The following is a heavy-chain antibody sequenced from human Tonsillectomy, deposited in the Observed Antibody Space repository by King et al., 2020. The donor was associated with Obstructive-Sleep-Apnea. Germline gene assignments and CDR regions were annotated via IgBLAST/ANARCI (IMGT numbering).Heavy chain of an antibody. CDR2: IYYSGST. V-gene: IGHV4-59*01. CDR3: ASLTYSDFWSGSGGAFDI. J-gene: IGHJ3*02. Sequence: QLQESGPGLVKPSETLSLTCTVSGGSISSYYWSWIRQPPGKGLEWIGYIYYSGSTNYNPSLKSRVTISVDTSKNQFSLKLSSVTAADTAVYYCASLTYSDFWSGSGGAFDIWGQGTMVTVSS. CDR1: GGSISSYY. D-gene: IGHD3-3*01.